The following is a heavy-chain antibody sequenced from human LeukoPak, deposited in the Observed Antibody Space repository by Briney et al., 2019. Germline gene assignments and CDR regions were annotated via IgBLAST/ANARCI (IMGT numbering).Heavy chain of an antibody. CDR2: ISGSGGST. CDR1: GFTFSSYA. J-gene: IGHJ6*03. D-gene: IGHD6-19*01. V-gene: IGHV3-23*01. Sequence: GGSLRLSCAASGFTFSSYAMSWVRQAPGKGLEWVSAISGSGGSTYYADSVKGRFTISRDNSKNTLYLQMNSLRAEDTAVYYCARIYPGGSSGWYLKSYYYYMDVWGKGTTVTVSS. CDR3: ARIYPGGSSGWYLKSYYYYMDV.